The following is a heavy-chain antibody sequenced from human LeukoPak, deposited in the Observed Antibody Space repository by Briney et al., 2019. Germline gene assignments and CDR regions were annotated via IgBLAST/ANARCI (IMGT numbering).Heavy chain of an antibody. CDR3: ARRTSTVTTFDY. Sequence: GGFLRLSCVASGFTFSTYNMIWVRQAPGKGLGWVSYLSSSSTTVYYADSVKGRFTISRDNAKNSLDLEMNSLKPEDTAVYYCARRTSTVTTFDYWGQGILVTVSS. D-gene: IGHD4-17*01. J-gene: IGHJ4*02. CDR2: LSSSSTTV. CDR1: GFTFSTYN. V-gene: IGHV3-48*04.